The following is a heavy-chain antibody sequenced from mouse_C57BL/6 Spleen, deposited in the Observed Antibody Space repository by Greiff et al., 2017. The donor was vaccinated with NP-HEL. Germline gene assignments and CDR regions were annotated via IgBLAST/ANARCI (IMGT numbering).Heavy chain of an antibody. J-gene: IGHJ4*01. V-gene: IGHV1-18*01. CDR2: INPNNGGT. D-gene: IGHD2-4*01. CDR1: GYTFTDYN. CDR3: GRYDYDERGYAMDD. Sequence: VQLQQSGPELVKPGASVKIPCKASGYTFTDYNMDWVKQSHGKSLEWIGDINPNNGGTIYNQKFKGKATLTVDKSSSTAYMERRSLTSEDTAVDYCGRYDYDERGYAMDDWGQGTSVTVSS.